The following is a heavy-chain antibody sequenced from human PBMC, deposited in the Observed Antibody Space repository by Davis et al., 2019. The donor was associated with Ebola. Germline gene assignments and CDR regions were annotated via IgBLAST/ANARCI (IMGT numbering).Heavy chain of an antibody. CDR1: GFTFSSYA. CDR3: AKGGTPFLYCSGGSCYSDY. CDR2: ISGSGGST. D-gene: IGHD2-15*01. Sequence: PGGSLRLSCAASGFTFSSYAMSWVRQAPGKGLEWVSAISGSGGSTYYADSVKGRFTISRDNSKNTLYLQMNSLRAEDTAVYYCAKGGTPFLYCSGGSCYSDYWGQGTLVTVSS. V-gene: IGHV3-23*01. J-gene: IGHJ4*02.